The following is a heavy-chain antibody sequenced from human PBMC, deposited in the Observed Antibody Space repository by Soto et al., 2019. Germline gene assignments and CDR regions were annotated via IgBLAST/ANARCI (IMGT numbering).Heavy chain of an antibody. V-gene: IGHV3-30*18. D-gene: IGHD2-15*01. CDR2: ISYDGSNK. J-gene: IGHJ5*02. CDR3: AKDTSRVAAILGRFDP. Sequence: QVQLVESGGGVVQPGRSLRLSCAASGFTFSSYGMHWVRQAPGKGLEWVAVISYDGSNKYYADSVKGRFTISRDNSKNTLYLQMNSLRAEDTAVYYCAKDTSRVAAILGRFDPWGQGTLVTVSS. CDR1: GFTFSSYG.